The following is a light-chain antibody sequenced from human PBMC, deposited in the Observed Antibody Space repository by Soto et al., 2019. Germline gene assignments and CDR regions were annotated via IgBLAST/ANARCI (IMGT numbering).Light chain of an antibody. CDR1: QSISSY. Sequence: DIPMTQSPSSLSASVGDRVTITCRASQSISSYLNWYQQKPGKAPKLLIYAASSLQSGVPSRFSGSGSGTDFTLTISSLQPEDFATYYCQQSYSTPWRFGQGTKVEIK. V-gene: IGKV1-39*01. J-gene: IGKJ1*01. CDR3: QQSYSTPWR. CDR2: AAS.